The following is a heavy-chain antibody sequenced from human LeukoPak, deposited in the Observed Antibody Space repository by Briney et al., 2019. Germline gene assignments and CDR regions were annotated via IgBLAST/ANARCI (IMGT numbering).Heavy chain of an antibody. J-gene: IGHJ4*02. V-gene: IGHV3-23*01. CDR3: ARARGYCSSTSCYRTFVFDY. D-gene: IGHD2-2*01. CDR1: GFTFSRYG. Sequence: GGSLRLSCAAAGFTFSRYGMTWVRQAPGKGLEWVSAISGSGDSTYYADFVKGRFTISRDNSRTTLYLQMNSLRAGDTAVYYCARARGYCSSTSCYRTFVFDYWGQGTLVTVSS. CDR2: ISGSGDST.